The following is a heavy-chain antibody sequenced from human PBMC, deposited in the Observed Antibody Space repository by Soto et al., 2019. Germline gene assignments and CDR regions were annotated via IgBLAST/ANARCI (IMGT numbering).Heavy chain of an antibody. CDR3: TKDPHMDV. CDR2: ISYDGRNT. CDR1: GFTFRSYG. V-gene: IGHV3-30*18. Sequence: GGSLRLSCAASGFTFRSYGMYWVRQAPGKGLEWLTAISYDGRNTYYGDSVKGRFTISRDNSKNTAYLQMNSLRLEDMAVYYCTKDPHMDVWGQGTPVTVSS. J-gene: IGHJ6*02.